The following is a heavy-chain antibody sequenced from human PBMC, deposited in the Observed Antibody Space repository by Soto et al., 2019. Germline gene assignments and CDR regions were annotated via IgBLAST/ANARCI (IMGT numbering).Heavy chain of an antibody. CDR1: GYTFTSYA. Sequence: GASVKVSCKASGYTFTSYAMHWVRQAPGQRLEWMGWINAGNGNTKYSQKFQGRVTITRDTSASTAYMELSSLRSEDTAVYYCASGLNYYYSSGYYPPFDYWGQGTLVTVSS. CDR3: ASGLNYYYSSGYYPPFDY. D-gene: IGHD3-22*01. J-gene: IGHJ4*02. CDR2: INAGNGNT. V-gene: IGHV1-3*01.